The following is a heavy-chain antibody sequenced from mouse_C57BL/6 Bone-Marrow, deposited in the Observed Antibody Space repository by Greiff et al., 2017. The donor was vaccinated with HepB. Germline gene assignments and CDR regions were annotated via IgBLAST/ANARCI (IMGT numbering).Heavy chain of an antibody. Sequence: VQLQQSGAELARPGASVKLSCKASGYTFTSYGISWVKQRTGQGLEWIGEIYPRSGNTYYNEKFKGKATLTADKSSSTAYMELRSLTSEDSAVDFCARGRGIYYYGSSYVWFAYWGQGTLVTVSA. CDR2: IYPRSGNT. CDR1: GYTFTSYG. V-gene: IGHV1-81*01. J-gene: IGHJ3*01. D-gene: IGHD1-1*01. CDR3: ARGRGIYYYGSSYVWFAY.